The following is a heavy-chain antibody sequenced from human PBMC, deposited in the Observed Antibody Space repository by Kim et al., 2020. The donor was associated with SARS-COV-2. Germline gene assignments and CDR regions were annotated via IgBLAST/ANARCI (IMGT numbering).Heavy chain of an antibody. J-gene: IGHJ5*02. V-gene: IGHV3-30*04. CDR3: ARDRKPGGFDP. CDR2: ISYDGSNK. Sequence: GGSLRLSCAASGFTFSSYAMHWVRQAPGKGLEWVAVISYDGSNKYYADSVKGRFTISRDNSKNTLYLQMNSLRAEDTAVYYCARDRKPGGFDPWGQGTLVTVSS. CDR1: GFTFSSYA.